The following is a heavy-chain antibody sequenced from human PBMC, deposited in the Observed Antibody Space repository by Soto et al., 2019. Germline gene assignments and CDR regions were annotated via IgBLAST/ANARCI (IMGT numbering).Heavy chain of an antibody. CDR2: IIPILGIA. Sequence: SVKVSCKASGGTFSSYTISWVRQAPGQGLEWMGRIIPILGIANYAQKFQGRVTITADKSTSTAYMELSSLRSEDTAVYYCARGGYCSSTSCYRVDYYYYYMAVWGKGTTVTVSS. CDR3: ARGGYCSSTSCYRVDYYYYYMAV. CDR1: GGTFSSYT. J-gene: IGHJ6*03. D-gene: IGHD2-2*01. V-gene: IGHV1-69*02.